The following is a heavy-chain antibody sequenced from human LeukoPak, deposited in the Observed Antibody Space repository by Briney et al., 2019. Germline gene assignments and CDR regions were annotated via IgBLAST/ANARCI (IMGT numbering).Heavy chain of an antibody. J-gene: IGHJ5*02. CDR3: ARGQHYYDSSGYYWFDP. V-gene: IGHV4-39*07. CDR1: GGSISSGGYY. CDR2: INHSGST. D-gene: IGHD3-22*01. Sequence: SETLSLTCTVSGGSISSGGYYWSWIRQPPGKGQEWIGEINHSGSTNYNPSLKSRVTISVDTSKNQFSLKLSSVTAADTAVYYCARGQHYYDSSGYYWFDPWGQGTLVTVSS.